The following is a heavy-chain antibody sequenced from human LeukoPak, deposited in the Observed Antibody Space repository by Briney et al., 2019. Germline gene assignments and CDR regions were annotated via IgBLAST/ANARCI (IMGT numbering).Heavy chain of an antibody. J-gene: IGHJ4*02. CDR3: AKGAASDYYFDH. CDR2: IWYDGSNK. Sequence: GGSLRLSCAASGFTFSSYGMHWVRQAPGKGLEWVAVIWYDGSNKFYADSVRGRLTISRDNSKNTLYLQMNSVRTEDTAVYYCAKGAASDYYFDHWGQGTLVTVSS. V-gene: IGHV3-33*06. D-gene: IGHD6-13*01. CDR1: GFTFSSYG.